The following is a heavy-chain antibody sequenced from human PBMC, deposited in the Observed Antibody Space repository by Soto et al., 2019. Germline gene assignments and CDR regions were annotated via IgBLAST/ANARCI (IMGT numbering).Heavy chain of an antibody. D-gene: IGHD3-22*01. J-gene: IGHJ1*01. CDR1: GGTFSSYA. V-gene: IGHV1-69*01. CDR2: IIPIFGTA. Sequence: QVQLVQSGAEVKKPGSSVKVSCKASGGTFSSYAISWVRQAPGQGLEWMGGIIPIFGTANYAQKFQGRVTITADESTSTAYMELSSLRSEETAVYYCARAPVEYYYDSSGYYYEWGGYFQHWGQGTLVTVST. CDR3: ARAPVEYYYDSSGYYYEWGGYFQH.